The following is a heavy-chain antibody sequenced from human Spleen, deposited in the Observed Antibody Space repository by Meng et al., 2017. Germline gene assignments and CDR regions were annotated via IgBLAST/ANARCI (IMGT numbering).Heavy chain of an antibody. J-gene: IGHJ3*02. CDR3: AAGPSSTSDAFDI. Sequence: GGSLRLSCAASGFTFSGSGMHWVRQAPDKGLEWVAVIWYDGSNQDYADSVKGRFTISRDNSKNTLYLQMNSLRADDTAVYYCAAGPSSTSDAFDIWGQGTVVTVSS. V-gene: IGHV3-33*01. CDR2: IWYDGSNQ. CDR1: GFTFSGSG. D-gene: IGHD6-13*01.